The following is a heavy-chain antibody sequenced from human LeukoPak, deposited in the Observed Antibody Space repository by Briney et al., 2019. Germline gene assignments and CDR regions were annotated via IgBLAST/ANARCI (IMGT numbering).Heavy chain of an antibody. V-gene: IGHV3-21*01. CDR2: ISSSSSYI. D-gene: IGHD6-13*01. CDR1: GFTFSSYS. Sequence: GGSLRLSCAASGFTFSSYSMNWVRQAPGKGLEWVSSISSSSSYIYYADSVKGRFTISRDNAQNSLYLQINSLRAEDTAVYYCARDYLVAAAGTAYWGQGTLVTVSS. J-gene: IGHJ4*02. CDR3: ARDYLVAAAGTAY.